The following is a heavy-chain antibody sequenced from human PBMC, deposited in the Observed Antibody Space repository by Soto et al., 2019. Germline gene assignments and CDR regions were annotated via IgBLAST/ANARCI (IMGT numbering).Heavy chain of an antibody. CDR3: ARHGEWLVYFDY. D-gene: IGHD6-19*01. CDR2: IYYSGST. J-gene: IGHJ4*02. Sequence: QLQLQESGPGLVKPSETLSLTCTVSGGSISSSSYYWGWIRQPPGKGLEWIGSIYYSGSTYYNPSLKSRVTISVDTSKNQFSLKLSSVTAADTAVYYCARHGEWLVYFDYWGQGTLVTVSS. V-gene: IGHV4-39*01. CDR1: GGSISSSSYY.